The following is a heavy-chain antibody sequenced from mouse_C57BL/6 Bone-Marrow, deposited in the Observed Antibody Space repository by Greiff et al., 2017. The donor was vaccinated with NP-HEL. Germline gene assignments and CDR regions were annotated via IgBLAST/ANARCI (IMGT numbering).Heavy chain of an antibody. J-gene: IGHJ3*01. D-gene: IGHD1-1*01. CDR1: GYTFTSYW. CDR2: IDPSDSYT. V-gene: IGHV1-69*01. CDR3: ARSHYYGSRRFAY. Sequence: VKLQQPGAELVMPGASVKLSCKASGYTFTSYWMHWVKQRPGQGLEWIGEIDPSDSYTNYNQKFKGKSTLTVDKSSSTAYMQLSSLTSEDSAVYYCARSHYYGSRRFAYWGQGTLVTVSA.